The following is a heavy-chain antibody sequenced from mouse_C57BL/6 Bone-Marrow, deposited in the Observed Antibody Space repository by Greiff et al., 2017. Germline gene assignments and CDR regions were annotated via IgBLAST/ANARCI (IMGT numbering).Heavy chain of an antibody. D-gene: IGHD2-1*01. Sequence: QVQLQQSGAELARPGASVKLSCKASGYNFTSYGISWVKQRTGQGLEWIGEIYPRSGNTYYNEKFKGKATLTADKSSSTAYMELRSLTSEDSAFYFCARGAIYYCNFAWFAYWGQGTLVTVSA. V-gene: IGHV1-81*01. CDR1: GYNFTSYG. J-gene: IGHJ3*01. CDR3: ARGAIYYCNFAWFAY. CDR2: IYPRSGNT.